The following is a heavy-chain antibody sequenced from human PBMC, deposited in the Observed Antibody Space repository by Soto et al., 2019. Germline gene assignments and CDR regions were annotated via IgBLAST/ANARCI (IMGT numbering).Heavy chain of an antibody. CDR1: GFTFSNAW. Sequence: GGSLRLSXAASGFTFSNAWMSWVRQAPGKGLEWVGRIKSKTDGGTTDYAAPVKGRFTISRDDSKNTLYLQMNSLKTEDTAVYYCTTDRVVVVAAAILETHDYWGQGTLVTVSS. CDR2: IKSKTDGGTT. J-gene: IGHJ4*02. CDR3: TTDRVVVVAAAILETHDY. D-gene: IGHD2-2*01. V-gene: IGHV3-15*01.